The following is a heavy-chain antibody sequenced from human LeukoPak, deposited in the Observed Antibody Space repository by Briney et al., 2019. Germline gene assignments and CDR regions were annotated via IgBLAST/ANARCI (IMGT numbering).Heavy chain of an antibody. CDR1: GYIFSDYV. V-gene: IGHV1-8*03. J-gene: IGHJ6*03. CDR2: FNPNSGNT. CDR3: ARGLSCGSTTCYGGVMPVAVNYFYYYMDV. Sequence: GASVKVSCKASGYIFSDYVINWVRQATGHGLEWMAWFNPNSGNTVIARTFRGRVTITRNISTHPVYMELSSLRSEDTAVYYCARGLSCGSTTCYGGVMPVAVNYFYYYMDVWGKGTTVTVSS. D-gene: IGHD2-2*01.